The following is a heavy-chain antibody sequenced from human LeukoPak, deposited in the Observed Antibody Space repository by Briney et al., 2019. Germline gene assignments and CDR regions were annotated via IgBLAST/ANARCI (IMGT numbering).Heavy chain of an antibody. V-gene: IGHV4-59*01. CDR1: GGSLSGFS. J-gene: IGHJ5*02. CDR2: FHNSRTT. D-gene: IGHD3-10*01. Sequence: SETPSLTRPVSGGSLSGFSSTCVRPPPRPGLEWIGYFHNSRTTSYNPSLTGRVTISVDTAMDQISLKLNSVTAADTAVYYCARGHLGLSPWGQGTLVTVSS. CDR3: ARGHLGLSP.